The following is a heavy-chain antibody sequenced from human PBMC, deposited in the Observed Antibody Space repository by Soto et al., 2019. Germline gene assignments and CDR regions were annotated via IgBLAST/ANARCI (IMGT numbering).Heavy chain of an antibody. CDR3: ARVLLELWPVDY. CDR1: RFSFITYG. D-gene: IGHD1-7*01. CDR2: ISYDGGSE. J-gene: IGHJ4*02. V-gene: IGHV3-30-3*01. Sequence: PGGSLRLSCAASRFSFITYGMHWFRQTPGKGLEWVALISYDGGSEYYAESVRGRFTVSRDNSKNTLFLQMNSLTVEDTAVYYCARVLLELWPVDYWGQGALVTVSS.